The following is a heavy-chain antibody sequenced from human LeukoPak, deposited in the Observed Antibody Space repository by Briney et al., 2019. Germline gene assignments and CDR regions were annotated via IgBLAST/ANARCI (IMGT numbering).Heavy chain of an antibody. Sequence: SGTLSLTCAVYGGSFSGYYWSWIRQPPGKGLEWIGEINHSGSTNYNPSLKSRVTISVGTSKNQFSLKLSSVTAADTAVYYCARARRRFGPWGQGTLVTVSS. V-gene: IGHV4-34*01. J-gene: IGHJ5*02. CDR3: ARARRRFGP. CDR1: GGSFSGYY. CDR2: INHSGST.